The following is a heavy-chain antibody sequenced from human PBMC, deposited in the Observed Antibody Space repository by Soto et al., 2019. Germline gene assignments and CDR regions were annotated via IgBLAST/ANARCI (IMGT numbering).Heavy chain of an antibody. J-gene: IGHJ5*02. CDR3: TRSEVPAAMGGWFDT. CDR1: GFSLSSDG. V-gene: IGHV1-18*01. D-gene: IGHD2-2*01. Sequence: QVQLVQSGAEIKKPGASVKVSCKASGFSLSSDGINWVRQAPGQGLEWVGWISPYNDNTNYAQNLQDRVTLTTDTYTSTAYMELRSLRSYDTAVYYCTRSEVPAAMGGWFDTWGEGTLVTVSS. CDR2: ISPYNDNT.